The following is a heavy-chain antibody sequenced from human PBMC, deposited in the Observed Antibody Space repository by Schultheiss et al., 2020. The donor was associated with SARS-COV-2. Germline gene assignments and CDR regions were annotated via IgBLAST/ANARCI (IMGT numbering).Heavy chain of an antibody. CDR1: GGSISSYY. CDR2: INHSGST. D-gene: IGHD6-19*01. Sequence: SETLSLTCAVSGGSISSYYWSWIRQPPGKGLEWIGEINHSGSTNYNPSLKSRVTISIDKSKNQFSLKLTSVTAADTAVYYCASPIAVAGGFDYWGQGTLVTVSS. CDR3: ASPIAVAGGFDY. J-gene: IGHJ4*02. V-gene: IGHV4-34*01.